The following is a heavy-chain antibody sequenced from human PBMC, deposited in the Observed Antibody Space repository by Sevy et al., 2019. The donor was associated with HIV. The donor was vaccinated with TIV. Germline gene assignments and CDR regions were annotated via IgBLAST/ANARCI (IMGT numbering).Heavy chain of an antibody. CDR1: GFSFDSYG. CDR2: ISGSGTRT. J-gene: IGHJ6*03. V-gene: IGHV3-23*01. D-gene: IGHD3-22*01. CDR3: AKGGGGHYDPDEIGYYFYYYNMDV. Sequence: GSLRLSCAVSGFSFDSYGMTWVRQAPGKGLEWVSGISGSGTRTYYADSVKGRFIISRDNSKNTLYLQMNSLRSEDTAIYYRAKGGGGHYDPDEIGYYFYYYNMDVWGKGTTVTVSS.